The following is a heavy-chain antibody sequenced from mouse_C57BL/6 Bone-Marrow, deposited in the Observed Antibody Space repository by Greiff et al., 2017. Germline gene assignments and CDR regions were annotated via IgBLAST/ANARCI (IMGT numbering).Heavy chain of an antibody. V-gene: IGHV2-6-1*01. CDR1: GFSLTSYG. Sequence: VQLQQSGPGLVAPSQSLSITCTVSGFSLTSYGVHWVRQPPGKGLEWLVVIWSDGSTTYNSAPKSRLCISKDNSKSQVFLKMNSLQTDDTAMYYCARHGDYGYDVFAYWGQGTLVTVSA. CDR2: IWSDGST. J-gene: IGHJ3*01. D-gene: IGHD2-2*01. CDR3: ARHGDYGYDVFAY.